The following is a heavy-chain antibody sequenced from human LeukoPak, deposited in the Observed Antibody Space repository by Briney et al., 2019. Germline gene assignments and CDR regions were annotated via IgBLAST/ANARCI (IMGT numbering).Heavy chain of an antibody. V-gene: IGHV4-39*01. CDR1: GGSISSSSYY. CDR3: ARHGAHCTGGSCNRFDP. D-gene: IGHD2-15*01. J-gene: IGHJ5*02. CDR2: IYYSGST. Sequence: SETLSLTCTVSGGSISSSSYYWGWIRQPPGKGLEWIGSIYYSGSTYYNPSLKSRVTISVDTSKNQFSLKVSSVTAADTAVYYCARHGAHCTGGSCNRFDPWGQGTLVTVSS.